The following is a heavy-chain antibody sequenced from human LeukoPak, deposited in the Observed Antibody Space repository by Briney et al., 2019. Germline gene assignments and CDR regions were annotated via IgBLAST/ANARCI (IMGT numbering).Heavy chain of an antibody. Sequence: SETLSLTCGVSGGSIISSSYYWGWIRQPPGKGLEWIASMFYSGNTYYNPSLKSRVTMSVDTTENQFSLKLSSVTAADTAVYYCARDQYYYDSSGYYLTYFDYWGQGTLVTVSS. V-gene: IGHV4-39*02. J-gene: IGHJ4*02. D-gene: IGHD3-22*01. CDR1: GGSIISSSYY. CDR2: MFYSGNT. CDR3: ARDQYYYDSSGYYLTYFDY.